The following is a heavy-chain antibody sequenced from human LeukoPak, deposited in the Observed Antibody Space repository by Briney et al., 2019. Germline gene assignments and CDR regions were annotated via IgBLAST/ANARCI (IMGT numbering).Heavy chain of an antibody. D-gene: IGHD4/OR15-4a*01. V-gene: IGHV3-21*01. J-gene: IGHJ5*02. CDR3: ARLTQVLTAWFDP. CDR1: GFTFSSYS. CDR2: ISSSSSYI. Sequence: GGSLRLSCAASGFTFSSYSMNWVRQAPGKGLEWVSSISSSSSYIYYADSVKGRFTISRDNAKNSLYLQMNSLRAEDTAVYYCARLTQVLTAWFDPWGQGTLVTVSS.